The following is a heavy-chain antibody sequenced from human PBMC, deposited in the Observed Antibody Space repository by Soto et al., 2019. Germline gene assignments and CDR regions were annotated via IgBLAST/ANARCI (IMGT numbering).Heavy chain of an antibody. CDR2: IYYSGST. D-gene: IGHD3-22*01. J-gene: IGHJ5*02. V-gene: IGHV4-59*08. CDR1: GGSFSGYY. CDR3: ARHLGYDSSGYYRNWFDP. Sequence: SETLSLTCAVYGGSFSGYYWSWIRQPPGKGLEWIGYIYYSGSTNYNPSLKSRVAISVDTSKNQFSLKLSSVTAADTAVYYCARHLGYDSSGYYRNWFDPWGQGTLVTVSS.